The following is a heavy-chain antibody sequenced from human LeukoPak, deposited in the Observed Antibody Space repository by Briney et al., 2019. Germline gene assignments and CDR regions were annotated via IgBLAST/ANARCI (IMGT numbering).Heavy chain of an antibody. CDR1: GFTFSDYY. CDR2: ISGSGGST. Sequence: PGGSLRLSCAASGFTFSDYYMSWIRQAPGKRLEWVSAISGSGGSTYYADSVKGRFTISRDNSKNTLYLQMNSLRAEDTAVYYCAKSAIFGVVITDYWGQGTLVTVSS. CDR3: AKSAIFGVVITDY. J-gene: IGHJ4*02. D-gene: IGHD3-3*01. V-gene: IGHV3-23*01.